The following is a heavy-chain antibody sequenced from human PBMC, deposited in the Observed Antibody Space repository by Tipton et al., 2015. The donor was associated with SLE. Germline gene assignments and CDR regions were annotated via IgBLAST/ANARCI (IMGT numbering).Heavy chain of an antibody. Sequence: TLSLTCTVSGGSISSYYWSWIRQPPGKGLEWIGYIYYSGSTNYNPSLKSRVTISVDTSKNQFSLKLSSVTAADTALYYCARDRSSSWYGDWFDPWGQGTLVTVSS. V-gene: IGHV4-59*01. CDR3: ARDRSSSWYGDWFDP. J-gene: IGHJ5*02. D-gene: IGHD6-13*01. CDR2: IYYSGST. CDR1: GGSISSYY.